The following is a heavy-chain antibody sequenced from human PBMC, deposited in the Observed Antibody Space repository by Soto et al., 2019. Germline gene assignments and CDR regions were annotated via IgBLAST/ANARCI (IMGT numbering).Heavy chain of an antibody. CDR2: IYPADSDT. J-gene: IGHJ4*01. V-gene: IGHV5-51*01. CDR1: EHTFTSYW. D-gene: IGHD2-21*01. Sequence: PGESLKISCKGPEHTFTSYWLGWVRQMPGKGLEWMGIIYPADSDTRYSPSFQGQVTISTDNSINTAYLQWSSLKASDTAMYYGATRAYTSAPLFRGLGTLVTVSS. CDR3: ATRAYTSAPLF.